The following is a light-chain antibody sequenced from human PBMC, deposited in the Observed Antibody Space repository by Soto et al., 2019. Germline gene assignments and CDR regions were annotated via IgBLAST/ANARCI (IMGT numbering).Light chain of an antibody. CDR2: TAA. CDR3: QQYNSYSYT. J-gene: IGKJ2*01. CDR1: QSISSW. V-gene: IGKV1-5*03. Sequence: DIQMTQSPSTLSASVGDRVTITCRASQSISSWLAWYQQKPGKAPKLLIYTAASLESGVPSRCSGSGSGTEFTLTTTSLQPDDFASDDCQQYNSYSYTFGQGTKLEIK.